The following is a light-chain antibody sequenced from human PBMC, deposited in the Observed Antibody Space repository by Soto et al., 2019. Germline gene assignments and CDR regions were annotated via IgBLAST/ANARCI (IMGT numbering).Light chain of an antibody. CDR1: QTVSSNY. Sequence: EVVLTQSPGTLSLSPGERATLSCRASQTVSSNYLAWCQQRPGQAPRLLIYGASTRAAGIPDRFSGSGSETDFTLTITRLEPEDSAIYYCQQYNNWPRTFGQGTKVDIK. CDR3: QQYNNWPRT. CDR2: GAS. V-gene: IGKV3-20*01. J-gene: IGKJ1*01.